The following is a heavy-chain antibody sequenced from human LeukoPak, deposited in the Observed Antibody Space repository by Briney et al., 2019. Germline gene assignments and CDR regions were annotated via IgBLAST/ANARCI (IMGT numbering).Heavy chain of an antibody. J-gene: IGHJ4*02. CDR2: ISAYNGNT. V-gene: IGHV1-18*01. Sequence: ASVKVSCKASGYTLTSYGISWVRQAPGQGLEWMGWISAYNGNTNYAQKLQGRVTMTTDTSTSTAYMELRSLRSDDTAVYYCARDTDPYFYDSSGYGYWGQGTLVTVSS. D-gene: IGHD3-22*01. CDR3: ARDTDPYFYDSSGYGY. CDR1: GYTLTSYG.